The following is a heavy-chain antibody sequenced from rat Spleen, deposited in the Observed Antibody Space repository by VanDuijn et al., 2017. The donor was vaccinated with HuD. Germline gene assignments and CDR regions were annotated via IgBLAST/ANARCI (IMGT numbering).Heavy chain of an antibody. Sequence: QVQLKESGPGLVQPSQTLSLICTVSGFSLSSHGVIWVRQPPGKGLEWMGVIRGDGSTAYNSALKSRLSISRDTSKSQVVLKMNSLQTEDTATYHCARRGYNPFDYWGQGIMVTVSS. CDR3: ARRGYNPFDY. CDR1: GFSLSSHG. J-gene: IGHJ2*01. D-gene: IGHD1-11*01. V-gene: IGHV2-13*01. CDR2: IRGDGST.